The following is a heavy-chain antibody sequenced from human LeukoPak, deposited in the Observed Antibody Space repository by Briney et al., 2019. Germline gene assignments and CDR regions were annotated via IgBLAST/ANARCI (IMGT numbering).Heavy chain of an antibody. CDR1: GGSFSGYY. J-gene: IGHJ4*02. D-gene: IGHD3-9*01. V-gene: IGHV4-34*01. Sequence: QASETLSLTCAVYGGSFSGYYWSWIRQPPGKGLEWIGEINHCGSTNYNPSLKSRVTISVDTSKNQFSLKLSSVTAADTAVYYCARGPQISRYFDWLPRLDYWGQGTLVTVSS. CDR3: ARGPQISRYFDWLPRLDY. CDR2: INHCGST.